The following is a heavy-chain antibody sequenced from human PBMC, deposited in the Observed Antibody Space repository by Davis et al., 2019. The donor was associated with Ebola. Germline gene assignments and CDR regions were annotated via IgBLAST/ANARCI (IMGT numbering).Heavy chain of an antibody. CDR2: IYNGGNT. CDR1: GDSINNYY. D-gene: IGHD2-2*01. CDR3: ARHWGVGYCSSTSCSYYGMDV. Sequence: MPSETLSLTCSVSGDSINNYYWSWIRQPPGKGLEWIGYIYNGGNTNYNPSLKSRVTMSADTSKNQFSLKLTSVTAADTAVYYCARHWGVGYCSSTSCSYYGMDVWGQGTTVTVSS. V-gene: IGHV4-59*08. J-gene: IGHJ6*02.